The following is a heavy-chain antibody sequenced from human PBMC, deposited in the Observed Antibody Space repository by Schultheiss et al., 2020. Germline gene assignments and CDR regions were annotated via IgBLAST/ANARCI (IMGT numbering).Heavy chain of an antibody. J-gene: IGHJ6*02. CDR3: ARSHYFYGMDV. V-gene: IGHV4-59*10. CDR1: GGSFSGYY. CDR2: IYTSGST. Sequence: SQPLSLTCAVYGGSFSGYYWSWIRQPAGKGLEWIGRIYTSGSTYYNPSLKSRVTISVDTSKNQFSLKLSSVTAADTAVYYCARSHYFYGMDVWGQGTTVTVSS.